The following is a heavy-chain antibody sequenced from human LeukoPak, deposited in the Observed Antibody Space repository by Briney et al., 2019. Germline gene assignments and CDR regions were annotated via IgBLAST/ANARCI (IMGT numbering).Heavy chain of an antibody. CDR3: ARELDDSSGTPYFDY. D-gene: IGHD3-22*01. V-gene: IGHV1-69*05. CDR2: IIPIFGTA. Sequence: GSSVKVSCKASGGTFSSYAISWVRQAPGQGLEWMGRIIPIFGTANYAQKFQGRVTITTDESTSTAYMELSSLRSEDTAVYYCARELDDSSGTPYFDYWGQGTLVTVSS. J-gene: IGHJ4*02. CDR1: GGTFSSYA.